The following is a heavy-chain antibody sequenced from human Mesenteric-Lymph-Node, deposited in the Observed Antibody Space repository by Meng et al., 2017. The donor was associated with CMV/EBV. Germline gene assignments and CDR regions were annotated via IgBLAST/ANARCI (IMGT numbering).Heavy chain of an antibody. CDR1: GFSLSNDGMR. CDR3: ARTSEYSISQASFDS. J-gene: IGHJ4*02. Sequence: SGPTLVKPTQTLTLTCTFSGFSLSNDGMRVSWIRQPPGKALEWLARIDWYDDKFYNTSLKTRLTISKDTSKNQVVLRMTNMDPVDTATYFCARTSEYSISQASFDSWGQGTLVTVSS. V-gene: IGHV2-70D*14. D-gene: IGHD6-6*01. CDR2: IDWYDDK.